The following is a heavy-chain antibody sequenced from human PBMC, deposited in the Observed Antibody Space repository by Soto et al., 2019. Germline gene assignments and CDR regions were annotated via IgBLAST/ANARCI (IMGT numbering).Heavy chain of an antibody. Sequence: QITLKESGPTLVKPTQTLTLTCTFSAFSLSTGGVGVGWIRQPPGKALEWLALIYCDADKRSSPSLRSRLTSTTDTSKNQVVLTMTNIDPVDTATYYCIQSRCGGDCLQSYASYYYYGMDGWGQGTTVTVSS. CDR3: IQSRCGGDCLQSYASYYYYGMDG. CDR1: AFSLSTGGVG. J-gene: IGHJ6*02. V-gene: IGHV2-5*02. D-gene: IGHD2-21*02. CDR2: IYCDADK.